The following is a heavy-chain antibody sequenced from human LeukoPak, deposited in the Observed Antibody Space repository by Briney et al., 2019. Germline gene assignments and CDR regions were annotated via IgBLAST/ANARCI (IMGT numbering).Heavy chain of an antibody. CDR1: GFIFSNFA. CDR2: IFPDENTK. Sequence: PGGSLRLSCEASGFIFSNFAMTWGRQAPGKGLEWVAVIFPDENTKLYADSVKGRFTISRDNSKNKLFLQMDSLRPDDTAVYYCASPYSGYDGVSLVYYWGQGTLVTVSS. CDR3: ASPYSGYDGVSLVYY. V-gene: IGHV3-30*04. J-gene: IGHJ4*02. D-gene: IGHD5-12*01.